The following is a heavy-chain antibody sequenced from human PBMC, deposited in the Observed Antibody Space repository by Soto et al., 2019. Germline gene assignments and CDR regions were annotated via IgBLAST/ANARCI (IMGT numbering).Heavy chain of an antibody. V-gene: IGHV3-30*09. CDR1: GFVFSDYA. Sequence: QVVLVESGGGVVQPGRSLRLSCAASGFVFSDYAMHWIRQAPGKGLEWLTFISFDGEDSYYADSVKGRFAISRDSSKNTLYLQMNSLRLEDTAVYYCARSEHGYKAFDYWGRGTLVTVSS. D-gene: IGHD5-12*01. CDR3: ARSEHGYKAFDY. CDR2: ISFDGEDS. J-gene: IGHJ4*02.